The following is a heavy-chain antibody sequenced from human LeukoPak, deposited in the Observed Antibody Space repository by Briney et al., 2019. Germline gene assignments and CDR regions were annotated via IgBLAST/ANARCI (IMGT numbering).Heavy chain of an antibody. CDR1: GYTFTSYD. CDR3: ARVSSSWYYFDY. Sequence: ASVKVSCTASGYTFTSYDINWVRQATGQGLEWMGWMNPNSGNTGYAQKFQGRVTMTRNTSISTAYMELSSLGSEDTAVYYCARVSSSWYYFDYWGQGTLVTVSS. CDR2: MNPNSGNT. J-gene: IGHJ4*02. D-gene: IGHD6-13*01. V-gene: IGHV1-8*01.